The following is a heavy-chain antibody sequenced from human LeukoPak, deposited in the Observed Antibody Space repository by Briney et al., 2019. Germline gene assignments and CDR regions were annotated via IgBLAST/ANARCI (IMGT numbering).Heavy chain of an antibody. V-gene: IGHV1-69*01. CDR1: GGTFSSSA. CDR3: ARGYSYNY. J-gene: IGHJ4*02. CDR2: IIPILGTA. D-gene: IGHD5-18*01. Sequence: SVKVSCKASGGTFSSSAISWVRQAPGQGLEWMGGIIPILGTAHYAQNFQGRVTITADQSTSTAYMELSSLRSEDTAVYYCARGYSYNYWGQGTLVTVSS.